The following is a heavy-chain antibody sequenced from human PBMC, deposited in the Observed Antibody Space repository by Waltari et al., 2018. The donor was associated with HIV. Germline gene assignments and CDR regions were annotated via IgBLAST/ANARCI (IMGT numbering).Heavy chain of an antibody. Sequence: EVLLVESGGGLVQPGGSLRLSCEASGFKFADFARYWVRQAPGKGLEWVASISWNSATIGYAESVKGRFTISRDNAKNSLSLQMNSLRPGDTALYYCAKVGMTAVTSYAIDIWGQGTMVTVSS. D-gene: IGHD4-17*01. J-gene: IGHJ3*02. CDR1: GFKFADFA. V-gene: IGHV3-9*01. CDR2: ISWNSATI. CDR3: AKVGMTAVTSYAIDI.